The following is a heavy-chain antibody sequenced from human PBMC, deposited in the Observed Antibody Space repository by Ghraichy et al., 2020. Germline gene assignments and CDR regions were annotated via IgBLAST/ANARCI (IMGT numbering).Heavy chain of an antibody. J-gene: IGHJ4*02. CDR2: IYYSGST. D-gene: IGHD3-3*01. Sequence: SETLSLTCTVSGGSISSYYWSWIRQPPGKGLEWIGYIYYSGSTNYNPSLKSRVTISVDTSKNQFSLKLSSVTAADTAVYYCARDNGSGYYYWGQGTLVTVSS. V-gene: IGHV4-59*01. CDR1: GGSISSYY. CDR3: ARDNGSGYYY.